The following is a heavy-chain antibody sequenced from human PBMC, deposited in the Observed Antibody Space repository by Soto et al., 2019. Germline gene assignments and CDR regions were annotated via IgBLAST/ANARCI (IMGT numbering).Heavy chain of an antibody. V-gene: IGHV1-8*01. CDR1: GYTFTSYD. D-gene: IGHD4-17*01. CDR2: MNPNSGNT. CDR3: ARRGGTYGDYRGGSDY. Sequence: ASVKVSCKASGYTFTSYDINWVRQATGQGLEWMGWMNPNSGNTGYAQKFQGRVTMTRNTSISTAYMELSSLRSEDTAVYYCARRGGTYGDYRGGSDYWGQGTLVTVSS. J-gene: IGHJ4*02.